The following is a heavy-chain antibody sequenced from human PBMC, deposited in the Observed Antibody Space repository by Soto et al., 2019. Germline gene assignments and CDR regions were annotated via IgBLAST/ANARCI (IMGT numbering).Heavy chain of an antibody. Sequence: GGFLRLSCAASGFTFSSYGMHWVRQAPGKGLEWVAVISYDGSNKYYADSVKGRFTISRDNSKNTLYLQMNSLRAEDTAVYYCAKDLFTYYYDSSGYPNWFDPWGQGTLVTVS. V-gene: IGHV3-30*18. J-gene: IGHJ5*02. CDR3: AKDLFTYYYDSSGYPNWFDP. CDR2: ISYDGSNK. D-gene: IGHD3-22*01. CDR1: GFTFSSYG.